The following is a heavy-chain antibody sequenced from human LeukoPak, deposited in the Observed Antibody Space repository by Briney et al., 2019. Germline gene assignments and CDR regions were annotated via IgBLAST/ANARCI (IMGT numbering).Heavy chain of an antibody. CDR2: IYTSGST. D-gene: IGHD6-19*01. CDR3: AVGYSSGWYIDY. V-gene: IGHV4-4*07. J-gene: IGHJ4*02. Sequence: SETLSLTCTVSGGSISSYYWSWIRQPAGKGLEWIGRIYTSGSTNCNPSLKSRVTMSVDTSKNQFSLKLSSVTAADTAVYYCAVGYSSGWYIDYWGQGTLVTVSS. CDR1: GGSISSYY.